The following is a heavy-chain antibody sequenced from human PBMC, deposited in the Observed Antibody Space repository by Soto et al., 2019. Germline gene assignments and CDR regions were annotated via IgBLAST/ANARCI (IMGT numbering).Heavy chain of an antibody. Sequence: QVRLQQWGAGLLKPSETLSLTCAVYGASFTGYYWTWLRQSPGKGLEWIVEVSHSGTAKYNPYLKSRVTISLDTSKSQFSLELTSVTAADTAVYYGARYGGTAIWYFDIWGRGTSVSVSS. D-gene: IGHD2-15*01. J-gene: IGHJ2*01. CDR2: VSHSGTA. V-gene: IGHV4-34*01. CDR3: ARYGGTAIWYFDI. CDR1: GASFTGYY.